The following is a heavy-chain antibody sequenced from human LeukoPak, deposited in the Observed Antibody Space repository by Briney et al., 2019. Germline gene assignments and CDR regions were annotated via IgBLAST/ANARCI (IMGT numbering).Heavy chain of an antibody. CDR1: GFTFSSYA. Sequence: GRSLRLSCAASGFTFSSYAMSWVRQAPGKGLEWVSAITGSGGRTYYADSVKGRFTISRDNSKNTLYLQMNSLRAEDTAIYYCAKEYTGTFSPFPSYFDNWGQGTLVTVSS. D-gene: IGHD1-26*01. CDR3: AKEYTGTFSPFPSYFDN. J-gene: IGHJ4*02. V-gene: IGHV3-23*01. CDR2: ITGSGGRT.